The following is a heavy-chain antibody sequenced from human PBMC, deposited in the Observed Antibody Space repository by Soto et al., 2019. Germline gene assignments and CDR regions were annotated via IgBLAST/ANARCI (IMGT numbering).Heavy chain of an antibody. V-gene: IGHV4-31*03. Sequence: QVQLQESGPGLVKPSQTLSLTCIVSGGSISSNDFYWSWIRQPPGKGLEWIGYIYYSGNTYYNPSLKSRVTTLVDTSKNQFSLKVSAVTAADTAVYYCARLSCSWQSWFDPWGQGTLVTVSS. D-gene: IGHD6-13*01. CDR2: IYYSGNT. J-gene: IGHJ5*02. CDR3: ARLSCSWQSWFDP. CDR1: GGSISSNDFY.